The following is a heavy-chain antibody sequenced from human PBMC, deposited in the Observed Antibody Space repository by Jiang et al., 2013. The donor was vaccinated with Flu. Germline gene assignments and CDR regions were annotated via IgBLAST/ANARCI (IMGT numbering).Heavy chain of an antibody. CDR3: SRHEDGIRFLEYLFPLDP. CDR2: IRSEANSHAT. Sequence: QLVESGGGLVQPGGSLKLSCAASGFTFSGSAVHWVRQASGKGLEWVGRIRSEANSHATAFGASVKGRFSISRDDSKNTAYLQMNSLKAEDTAVYYCSRHEDGIRFLEYLFPLDPWGPGTLVTVSS. D-gene: IGHD3-3*01. V-gene: IGHV3-73*01. J-gene: IGHJ5*02. CDR1: GFTFSGSA.